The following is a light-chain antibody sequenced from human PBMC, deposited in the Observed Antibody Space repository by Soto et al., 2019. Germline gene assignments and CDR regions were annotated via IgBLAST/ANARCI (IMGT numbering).Light chain of an antibody. J-gene: IGKJ5*01. CDR2: GAS. CDR3: QQFHSYPIT. Sequence: EIVMTQSPATLSVSPGERATLSCRASQSVSSNLAWYQQKPGQAPRLLIYGASTRATGIPARFSGSGSGTEFTLTISSLQPEDFATYYCQQFHSYPITFGQGTRLDIK. V-gene: IGKV3-15*01. CDR1: QSVSSN.